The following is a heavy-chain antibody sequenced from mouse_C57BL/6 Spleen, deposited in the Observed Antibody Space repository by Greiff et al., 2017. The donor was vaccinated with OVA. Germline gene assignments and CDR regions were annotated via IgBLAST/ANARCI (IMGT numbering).Heavy chain of an antibody. D-gene: IGHD4-1*01. J-gene: IGHJ2*01. Sequence: EVKLQESGPGLVKPSQSLSLTCSVTGYSITSGYYWNWIRQFPGNKLEWMGYISYDGSNNYNPSLQNRISITRDTSKNQFFLKLNSVTTEDTATYYCARDWVYFDYWGQGTTLTVSS. V-gene: IGHV3-6*01. CDR2: ISYDGSN. CDR1: GYSITSGYY. CDR3: ARDWVYFDY.